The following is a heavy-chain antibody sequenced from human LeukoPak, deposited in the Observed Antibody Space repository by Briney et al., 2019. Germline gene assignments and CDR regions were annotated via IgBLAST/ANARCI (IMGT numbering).Heavy chain of an antibody. J-gene: IGHJ3*02. CDR2: ISSSGSTI. CDR3: ARESDAFDI. Sequence: PGGSLRLSCAASGFTFSTYAMTWVRQAPGKGLEWVSYISSSGSTIYYADSVKGRFTISRDNAKNSLYLQMNSLRAEDTAVYYCARESDAFDIWGQGTMVTVSS. CDR1: GFTFSTYA. V-gene: IGHV3-48*04.